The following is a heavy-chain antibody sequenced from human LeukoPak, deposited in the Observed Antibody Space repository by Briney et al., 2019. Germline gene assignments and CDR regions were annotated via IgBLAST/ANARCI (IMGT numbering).Heavy chain of an antibody. CDR3: AREVRLGELSLYWFDR. D-gene: IGHD3-16*02. J-gene: IGHJ5*02. Sequence: GGSLRLSCAASGFTLDDYGMSWVRKAPGKGLEWVSGINWNGGSTGYADSVKGRFTISRDNAKNSLYLQMNSLRAEDTALYHCAREVRLGELSLYWFDRWGQGTLVTVSS. V-gene: IGHV3-20*01. CDR2: INWNGGST. CDR1: GFTLDDYG.